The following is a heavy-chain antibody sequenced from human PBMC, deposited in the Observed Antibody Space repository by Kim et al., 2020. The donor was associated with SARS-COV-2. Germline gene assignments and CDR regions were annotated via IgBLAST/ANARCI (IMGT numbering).Heavy chain of an antibody. J-gene: IGHJ4*02. D-gene: IGHD3-22*01. CDR3: ARATFFYDSSGLEY. Sequence: YSPSFQGHVTISADKSISTVYLQWGSLKASDTAIYYCARATFFYDSSGLEYWGQGTLVTVSS. V-gene: IGHV5-10-1*01.